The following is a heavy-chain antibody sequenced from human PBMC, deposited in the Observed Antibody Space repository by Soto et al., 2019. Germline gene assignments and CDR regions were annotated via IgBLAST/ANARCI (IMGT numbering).Heavy chain of an antibody. CDR3: ARDRGVYYYYGMDV. V-gene: IGHV3-33*01. Sequence: GGSLRLSCAASGFTFSSYGMHWVRQAPGKGLEWVAVIWYDGSNKYYADSVKGRFTISRDNSKNTLYLQMNSLIAEDTAVYYCARDRGVYYYYGMDVWGQVTTVTVSS. CDR2: IWYDGSNK. D-gene: IGHD1-26*01. CDR1: GFTFSSYG. J-gene: IGHJ6*02.